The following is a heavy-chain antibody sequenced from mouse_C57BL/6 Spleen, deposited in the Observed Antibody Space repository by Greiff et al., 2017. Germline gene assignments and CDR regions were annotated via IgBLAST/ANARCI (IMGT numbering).Heavy chain of an antibody. Sequence: EVQLQQSGAELVRPGASVKLSCTASGFNIKDDYMHWVKQRPEQGLEWIGWIDPENGDTEYASKFQGKATITADTSSNTAYLQLSSLTSEDTAVYYCTIGSTIVYWGQGTTLTVSS. CDR1: GFNIKDDY. D-gene: IGHD2-2*01. CDR2: IDPENGDT. V-gene: IGHV14-4*01. J-gene: IGHJ2*01. CDR3: TIGSTIVY.